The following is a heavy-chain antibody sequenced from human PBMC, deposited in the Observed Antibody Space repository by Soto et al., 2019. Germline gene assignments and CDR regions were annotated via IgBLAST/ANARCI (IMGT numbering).Heavy chain of an antibody. D-gene: IGHD3-10*01. CDR2: IIPIFGTA. CDR1: GGTFSSYA. CDR3: ARAGDGRGPDAFDI. V-gene: IGHV1-69*13. Sequence: SVKVSCKASGGTFSSYAISWVRQAPGQGLEWMGGIIPIFGTANYAQKFQGRVTITADESTSTAYMELSSLRSEDTAVYYCARAGDGRGPDAFDILGQGTMVTVSS. J-gene: IGHJ3*02.